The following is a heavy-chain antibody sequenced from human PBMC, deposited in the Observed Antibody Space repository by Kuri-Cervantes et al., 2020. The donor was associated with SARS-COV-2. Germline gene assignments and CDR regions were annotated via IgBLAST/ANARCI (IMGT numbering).Heavy chain of an antibody. V-gene: IGHV4-4*02. CDR1: GGSISSSNW. D-gene: IGHD2-21*02. Sequence: SETLSLTCAVSGGSISSSNWWSWVRQPPGKGLEWIGEIYHSGSTNYNPSLKSRVTISVDKSKNQFSLKLGSVTAADTAVYYCARDTGYCGGDCSAFDIWGQGTMVTVSS. CDR3: ARDTGYCGGDCSAFDI. CDR2: IYHSGST. J-gene: IGHJ3*02.